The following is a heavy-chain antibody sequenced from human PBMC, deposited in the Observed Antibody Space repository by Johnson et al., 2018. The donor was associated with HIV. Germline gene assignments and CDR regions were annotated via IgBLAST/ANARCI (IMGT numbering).Heavy chain of an antibody. CDR3: AKAREYYGSGSFYAFDI. D-gene: IGHD3-10*01. Sequence: VQLVESGGGLVQPGRSLRLSCAASGFTFDDYAMHWVRQAPGKGLEWVSGIRWNSGSIGYADSVKGRFTISRDNAKNSLYLQMNSLRAEDTAVYYCAKAREYYGSGSFYAFDIWGQGTMVTVSS. CDR2: IRWNSGSI. V-gene: IGHV3-9*01. CDR1: GFTFDDYA. J-gene: IGHJ3*02.